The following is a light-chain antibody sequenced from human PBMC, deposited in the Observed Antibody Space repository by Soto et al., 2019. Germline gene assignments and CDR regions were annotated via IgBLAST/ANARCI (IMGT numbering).Light chain of an antibody. J-gene: IGKJ2*01. CDR1: QSINIY. CDR2: GAS. Sequence: IQMTQSPSSLSASVCAIVTVTCRASQSINIYLNWYQQKPGKAPTLLIYGASRLQSGVPSRFTGGGSRTDFTLTISSLQPEDFATYYCQQSYRSPYTLGHGTKLDIK. CDR3: QQSYRSPYT. V-gene: IGKV1-39*01.